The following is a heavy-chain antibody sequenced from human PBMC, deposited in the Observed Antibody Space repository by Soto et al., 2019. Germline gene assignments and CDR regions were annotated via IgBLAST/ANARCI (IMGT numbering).Heavy chain of an antibody. V-gene: IGHV3-30*18. CDR1: GFTFSSYG. J-gene: IGHJ5*02. CDR3: AKDYSPYGDYKSYNWFDP. CDR2: ISYDGSNK. D-gene: IGHD4-17*01. Sequence: LRLSCAASGFTFSSYGMHWVRQAPGKGLEWVAVISYDGSNKYYADSVKGRFTISRDNSKNTLYLQMNSLRAEDTAVYYCAKDYSPYGDYKSYNWFDPWGQGTLVTVSS.